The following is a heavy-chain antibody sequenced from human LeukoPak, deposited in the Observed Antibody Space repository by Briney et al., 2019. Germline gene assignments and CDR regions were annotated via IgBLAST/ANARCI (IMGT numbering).Heavy chain of an antibody. CDR2: IYYSGST. CDR3: ARHENDAFDI. V-gene: IGHV4-59*08. Sequence: SETLSLTCTVSGGSISSYYWSWIRQPPGKGLEWIGYIYYSGSTNYNPSLKSGGTISVDTSKNQFSLKLSSVTAADTAMYYCARHENDAFDIWGQGTMVTVSS. CDR1: GGSISSYY. J-gene: IGHJ3*02.